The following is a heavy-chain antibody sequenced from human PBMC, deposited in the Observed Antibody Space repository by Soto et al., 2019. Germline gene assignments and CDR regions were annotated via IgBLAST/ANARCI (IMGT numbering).Heavy chain of an antibody. Sequence: GESLKISCAASGFTFSNYAMSWVRQAPGKGLEWVSAISGSGGSTYYADSVKGRFTISRDNSKNTLYLQMNSLRAEDTAVYYCAKDVNIVATTFGDYWGQGTLVTVSS. CDR2: ISGSGGST. V-gene: IGHV3-23*01. CDR3: AKDVNIVATTFGDY. J-gene: IGHJ4*02. D-gene: IGHD5-12*01. CDR1: GFTFSNYA.